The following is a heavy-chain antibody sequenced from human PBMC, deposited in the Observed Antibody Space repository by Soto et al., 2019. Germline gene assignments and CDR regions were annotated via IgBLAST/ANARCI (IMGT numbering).Heavy chain of an antibody. CDR1: GYTFTGYY. CDR2: INPNSGGT. V-gene: IGHV1-2*02. CDR3: ARSLRKKTALNNWFDP. Sequence: ASVKVSCKASGYTFTGYYMHCVRQAPGQGLEWMGWINPNSGGTNYAQKFQGRVTMTRDTSISTAYMELSRLRSDDTAVYYCARSLRKKTALNNWFDPWGQGTLVTVSS. J-gene: IGHJ5*02.